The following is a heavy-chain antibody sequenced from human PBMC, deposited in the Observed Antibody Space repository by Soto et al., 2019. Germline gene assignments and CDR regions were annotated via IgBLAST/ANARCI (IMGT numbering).Heavy chain of an antibody. CDR1: GYTFTSYG. V-gene: IGHV1-18*01. Sequence: APGKVSCKASGYTFTSYGISWVGQAPGQGLEWMGWISAYNGNTNYAQKLQGRVTMTTDTSTSTAYMELRSLRSDDTAVYYCARDGGYCISTSCYPRWFDPWGQGTLVTVYS. J-gene: IGHJ5*02. CDR3: ARDGGYCISTSCYPRWFDP. D-gene: IGHD2-2*03. CDR2: ISAYNGNT.